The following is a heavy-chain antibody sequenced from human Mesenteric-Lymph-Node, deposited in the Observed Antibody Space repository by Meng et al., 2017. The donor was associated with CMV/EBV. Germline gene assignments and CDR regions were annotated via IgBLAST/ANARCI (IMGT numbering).Heavy chain of an antibody. CDR1: GFTFSSYT. J-gene: IGHJ4*02. CDR2: ISYDGSNK. V-gene: IGHV3-30*04. CDR3: AKTGYSYFDY. Sequence: GGSLRLSCAASGFTFSSYTMNWVRQAPGKGLEWVAVISYDGSNKYYADSVKGRFTISRDNSKNTLYLQMNSLRAEDTAVYYCAKTGYSYFDYWGQGTLVTVSS. D-gene: IGHD5-18*01.